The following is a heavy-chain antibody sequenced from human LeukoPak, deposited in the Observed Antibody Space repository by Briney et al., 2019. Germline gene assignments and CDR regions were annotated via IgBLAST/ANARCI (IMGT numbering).Heavy chain of an antibody. J-gene: IGHJ4*02. D-gene: IGHD3-10*01. V-gene: IGHV3-9*01. CDR1: GFTFDDYA. CDR2: ISWNSGSI. CDR3: AKDMDGPNYYGSGSYYSPFDY. Sequence: PGRSLRLSCAASGFTFDDYAMHWVRQAPGKGLEWVSGISWNSGSIGYADSVKGRFTISRDNGKNSLYLQMNSLRAEDTALYYCAKDMDGPNYYGSGSYYSPFDYWGQRTLVTVSS.